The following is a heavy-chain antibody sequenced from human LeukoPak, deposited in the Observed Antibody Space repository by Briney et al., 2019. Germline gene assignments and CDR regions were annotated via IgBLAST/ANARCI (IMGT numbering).Heavy chain of an antibody. CDR1: GGSISSYY. V-gene: IGHV4-59*01. J-gene: IGHJ6*03. CDR2: IYYSGST. CDR3: AGSGYSYGRIYYYYYMDV. Sequence: PSETLSLTCTVSGGSISSYYWSWIRQPPGKGLEWIGYIYYSGSTNYNPSLKSRVTISVDTSKNQFSLKLSSVTAADTAVYYCAGSGYSYGRIYYYYYMDVWGKGPRSPSP. D-gene: IGHD5-18*01.